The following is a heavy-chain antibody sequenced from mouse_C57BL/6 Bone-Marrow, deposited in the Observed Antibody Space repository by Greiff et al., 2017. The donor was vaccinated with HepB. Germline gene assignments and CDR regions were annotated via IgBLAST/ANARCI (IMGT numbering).Heavy chain of an antibody. D-gene: IGHD2-3*01. V-gene: IGHV1-81*01. J-gene: IGHJ4*01. CDR3: AREGGYYDFYYAMDY. Sequence: QLQQSGAELARPGASVKLSCKASGYTFTSYGISWVKQRTGQGLEWIGEIYPRSGNTYYNEKFKGKATLTADKSSSTAYMELRSLTSEDSAVYFCAREGGYYDFYYAMDYWGQGTSVTVSS. CDR1: GYTFTSYG. CDR2: IYPRSGNT.